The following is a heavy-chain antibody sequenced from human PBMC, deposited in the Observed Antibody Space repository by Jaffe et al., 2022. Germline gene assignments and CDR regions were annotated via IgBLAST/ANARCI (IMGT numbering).Heavy chain of an antibody. V-gene: IGHV3-49*04. Sequence: EVQLVESGGGLVQPGRSLRLSCTASGFTFGDYAMSWVRQAPGKGLEWVGFIRSKAYGGTTEYAASVKGRFTISRDDSKSIAYLQMNSLKTEDTAVYYCTRADTAMVLYFDYWGQGTLVTVSS. CDR2: IRSKAYGGTT. CDR3: TRADTAMVLYFDY. D-gene: IGHD5-18*01. CDR1: GFTFGDYA. J-gene: IGHJ4*02.